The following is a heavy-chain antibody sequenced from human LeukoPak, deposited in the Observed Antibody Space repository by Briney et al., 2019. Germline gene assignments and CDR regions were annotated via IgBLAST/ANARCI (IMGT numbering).Heavy chain of an antibody. Sequence: ASVKVSCKASGYTFTGYYMHWVRQAPGQGLEWMGWINPNSGGTNYARRFQGRVTMTRDTSISTAYMELSRLRSDDTAVYYCARAPTVTTGDYWGQGTLVTVSS. D-gene: IGHD4-17*01. CDR1: GYTFTGYY. CDR3: ARAPTVTTGDY. V-gene: IGHV1-2*02. CDR2: INPNSGGT. J-gene: IGHJ4*02.